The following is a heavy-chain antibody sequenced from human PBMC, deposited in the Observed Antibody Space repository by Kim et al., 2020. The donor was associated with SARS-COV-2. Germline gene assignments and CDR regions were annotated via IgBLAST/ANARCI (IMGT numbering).Heavy chain of an antibody. D-gene: IGHD3-10*01. CDR2: IYYTGRT. CDR1: GGSISSYY. J-gene: IGHJ4*02. Sequence: SETLSLTCTVSGGSISSYYWSWIRQPPGKGLEWIGYIYYTGRTDYNPSLKSRVTMSVDTSKNQFSLKVTSVTAADTAVYYCAQVGWGSAGSDYFEYWGQG. V-gene: IGHV4-59*13. CDR3: AQVGWGSAGSDYFEY.